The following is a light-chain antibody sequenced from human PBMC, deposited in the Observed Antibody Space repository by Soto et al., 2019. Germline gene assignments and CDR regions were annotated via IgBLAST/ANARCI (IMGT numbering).Light chain of an antibody. Sequence: DIQMTQSPSSLSASVGDRVTITCRASQSITNYLNWYQQKPGKAPKLLIHTTSNLQSGVPSRFSGSGSVTDFSRTISSLQPEDFATYYCQQRLSTPLTFGGGTKVQIK. CDR2: TTS. V-gene: IGKV1-39*01. CDR1: QSITNY. J-gene: IGKJ4*01. CDR3: QQRLSTPLT.